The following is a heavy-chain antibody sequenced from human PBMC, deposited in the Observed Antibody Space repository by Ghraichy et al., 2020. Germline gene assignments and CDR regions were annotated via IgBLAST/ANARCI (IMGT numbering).Heavy chain of an antibody. J-gene: IGHJ5*02. CDR2: IYSSGTT. CDR1: GGSISTYY. D-gene: IGHD3-3*01. Sequence: SETLSLTCTVSGGSISTYYWTWIRQPAGKGLEWIGRIYSSGTTNYNPSLKSRVTMSVDTPRNQFSLKLSSVTAADTAVYYCVRWGSTVFGDINWFDPWGQGTLVTVSS. CDR3: VRWGSTVFGDINWFDP. V-gene: IGHV4-4*07.